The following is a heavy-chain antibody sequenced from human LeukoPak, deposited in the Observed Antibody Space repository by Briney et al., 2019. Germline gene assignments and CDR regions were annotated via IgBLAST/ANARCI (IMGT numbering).Heavy chain of an antibody. Sequence: AAVKVSRKASAYTFTSYGINWVRQAPGQGREGVGCISAYNGDTNYAQKLQGRVTMTTDTSTSTAYLELRSLRSDDTAVYYCARTSHYVDIAATIPYGIYYFDYWGQGTLVTVSS. D-gene: IGHD5-12*01. CDR2: ISAYNGDT. CDR1: AYTFTSYG. V-gene: IGHV1-18*01. J-gene: IGHJ4*02. CDR3: ARTSHYVDIAATIPYGIYYFDY.